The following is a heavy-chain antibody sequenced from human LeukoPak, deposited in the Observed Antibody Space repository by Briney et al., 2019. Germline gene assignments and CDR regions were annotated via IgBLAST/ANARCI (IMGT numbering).Heavy chain of an antibody. CDR1: GGSISSYY. J-gene: IGHJ5*02. CDR3: ASSLWFGDWFDP. Sequence: SETLSLTCTVSGGSISSYYWSWIRQPPGKGLEWIGYVYYSGSTNYNPSLKSRVTISVETSKNQFSLKLSSVTAADTAVYYCASSLWFGDWFDPWGQGTLVTVSS. D-gene: IGHD3-10*01. V-gene: IGHV4-59*12. CDR2: VYYSGST.